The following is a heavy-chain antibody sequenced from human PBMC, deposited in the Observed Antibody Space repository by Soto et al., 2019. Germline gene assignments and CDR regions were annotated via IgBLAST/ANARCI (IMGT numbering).Heavy chain of an antibody. CDR3: AGDLKLYGDTLKAFDS. J-gene: IGHJ4*02. D-gene: IGHD4-17*01. CDR1: GFTFRTYG. Sequence: EVQLVESGGGLVQPGGSLRLSCAASGFTFRTYGMNWVRQAPGKGLEWISYISGDSRITYYADSVKGRFTISRDYADHSLLLQMYRLRAEDTALYCCAGDLKLYGDTLKAFDSWDQGTLVTVSS. V-gene: IGHV3-48*01. CDR2: ISGDSRIT.